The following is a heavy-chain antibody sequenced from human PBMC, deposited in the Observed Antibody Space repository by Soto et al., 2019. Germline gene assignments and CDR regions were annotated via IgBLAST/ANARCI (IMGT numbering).Heavy chain of an antibody. Sequence: QVHLVQSGAEVKKTGYSVKVSCKASGGTFSSYAISWVRQAPGQGLEWMGGIIPIFGTANYAQKFQGRVTITADDSTSTAYMELSSLRSEDTAVYYCARVGEGGDTALVNAPATFDYWGQGTLVTVSS. CDR3: ARVGEGGDTALVNAPATFDY. D-gene: IGHD5-18*01. CDR2: IIPIFGTA. J-gene: IGHJ4*02. V-gene: IGHV1-69*01. CDR1: GGTFSSYA.